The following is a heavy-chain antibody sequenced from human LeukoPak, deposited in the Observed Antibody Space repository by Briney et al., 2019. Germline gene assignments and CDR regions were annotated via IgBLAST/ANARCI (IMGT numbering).Heavy chain of an antibody. CDR3: ASWVYSSSWY. CDR1: GGSFSGYY. CDR2: INHSGST. Sequence: ASETLSLTCAVYGGSFSGYYWSWIRQPPGKGLEWIGEINHSGSTNYNPSLKSRVTISVDTSKNQFSLKRSSVTAADTAVYYCASWVYSSSWYWGQGTLVTVSS. J-gene: IGHJ4*02. D-gene: IGHD6-13*01. V-gene: IGHV4-34*01.